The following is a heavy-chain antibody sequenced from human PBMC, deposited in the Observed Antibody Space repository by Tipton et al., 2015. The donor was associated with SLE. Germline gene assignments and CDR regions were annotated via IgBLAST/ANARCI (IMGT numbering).Heavy chain of an antibody. D-gene: IGHD6-19*01. V-gene: IGHV3-23*01. J-gene: IGHJ4*02. CDR1: RFTVSSNY. CDR2: NSGSGGNT. CDR3: ARAGASKSIAVAIDY. Sequence: SLRLSCAASRFTVSSNYMSWVRQAPGKGLEWVSANSGSGGNTYYADSVKGRFTISRDNSKNTLYLQMNSLRAEDTAVYYCARAGASKSIAVAIDYWGQGTLVTVSS.